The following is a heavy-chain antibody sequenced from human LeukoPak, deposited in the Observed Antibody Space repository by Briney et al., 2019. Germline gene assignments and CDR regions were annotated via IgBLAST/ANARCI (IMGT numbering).Heavy chain of an antibody. V-gene: IGHV3-13*01. CDR3: AKEGYFDYYGSGEDY. J-gene: IGHJ4*02. D-gene: IGHD3-10*01. CDR2: IGTAVTADRT. Sequence: PGRSLRLSCAASVFTLSNHDMHWVRQATAKGLEWVSAIGTAVTADRTYYAASVKGRFTISRDNAKNSFYLQLNSLRAEDTAVYYCAKEGYFDYYGSGEDYWGQGTLVTVSS. CDR1: VFTLSNHD.